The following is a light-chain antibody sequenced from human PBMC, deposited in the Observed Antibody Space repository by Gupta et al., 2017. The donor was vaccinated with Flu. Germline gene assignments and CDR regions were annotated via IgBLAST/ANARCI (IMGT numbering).Light chain of an antibody. CDR3: SSIAGNTYV. V-gene: IGLV2-8*01. CDR1: SSDVGGYDY. J-gene: IGLJ1*01. Sequence: QSAPTQPPSASGSPGQSVTISCTGTSSDVGGYDYVSWYQHPPGKAPKVMIDEVNKRPSGVPDRFSGSKSGNSASLTVAGLQAEDEADYYCSSIAGNTYVFGTGTKVTVL. CDR2: EVN.